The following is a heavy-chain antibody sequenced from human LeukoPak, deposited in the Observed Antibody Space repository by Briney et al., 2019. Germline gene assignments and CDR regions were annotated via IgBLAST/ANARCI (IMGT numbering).Heavy chain of an antibody. J-gene: IGHJ4*02. CDR1: GFTFDEYA. Sequence: GGSLRLSCAASGFTFDEYAMHWGRQAPGKGLQWVSLISGVGGRTYYADSVKGRFTISRDNSKNSLYLQMNSLRIEDTALYYCAKDIGGYSYAADYWGQGTLVTVSS. CDR3: AKDIGGYSYAADY. D-gene: IGHD5-12*01. V-gene: IGHV3-43*02. CDR2: ISGVGGRT.